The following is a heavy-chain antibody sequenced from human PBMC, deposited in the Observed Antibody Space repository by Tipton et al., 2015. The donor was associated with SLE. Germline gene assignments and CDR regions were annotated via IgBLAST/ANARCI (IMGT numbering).Heavy chain of an antibody. Sequence: TLSLTCTVSGGSISTSYNYWDWIRQPPGKRLEWIGTIYYSGRTDYNPSLKSRVTMSVDTSMNQFSLKLFSVTAADTAVYYCARDESSDSGGYYDYWGQGTLVTVSS. D-gene: IGHD3-22*01. V-gene: IGHV4-39*07. CDR3: ARDESSDSGGYYDY. J-gene: IGHJ4*02. CDR1: GGSISTSYNY. CDR2: IYYSGRT.